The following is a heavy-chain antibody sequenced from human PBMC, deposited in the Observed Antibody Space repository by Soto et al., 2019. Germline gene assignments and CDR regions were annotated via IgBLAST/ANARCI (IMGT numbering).Heavy chain of an antibody. J-gene: IGHJ4*02. V-gene: IGHV1-46*01. CDR3: ARGFWTTTTCLVGDF. Sequence: QVQLVQSGAEVKKPGASVKISCKSSGYTFTSYYMHWVRQAPGQVLEWMGMINPSGGSTNYAQRFQVRVTMTRDTSPSTVYMALSVLRSEDTAVYYCARGFWTTTTCLVGDFWGQGTLVTVYS. CDR1: GYTFTSYY. CDR2: INPSGGST. D-gene: IGHD2-2*01.